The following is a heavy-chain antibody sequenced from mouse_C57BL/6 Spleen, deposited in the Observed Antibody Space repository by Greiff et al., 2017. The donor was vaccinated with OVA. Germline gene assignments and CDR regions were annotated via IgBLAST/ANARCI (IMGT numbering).Heavy chain of an antibody. Sequence: QVQLKQSGPGLVQPSQSLSITCTVSGFSLTSYGVHWVLQSPGKGLVWLGVIWSGGSTDYNAAFIYRLIIIKDNTRSQVFFKMNSLQAEDTALYYCARNLTRDAMDDWGQGTSVTVSS. CDR1: GFSLTSYG. J-gene: IGHJ4*01. CDR2: IWSGGST. CDR3: ARNLTRDAMDD. V-gene: IGHV2-2*01.